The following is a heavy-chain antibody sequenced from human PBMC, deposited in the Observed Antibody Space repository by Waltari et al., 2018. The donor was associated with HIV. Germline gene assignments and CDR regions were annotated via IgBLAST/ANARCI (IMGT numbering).Heavy chain of an antibody. D-gene: IGHD3-3*01. CDR2: IYTSGST. CDR3: ARVGITIFGDYYGMDV. V-gene: IGHV4-61*02. J-gene: IGHJ6*02. CDR1: GGSIRSGSYS. Sequence: QVQLQESGPGLVKPSQTLSLTCTVPGGSIRSGSYSGSWIRQPAGKGLEWIGRIYTSGSTNYNPSLKSRVTISVDTSKNQFSLKLSSVTAADTAVYYCARVGITIFGDYYGMDVWGQGTTVTVSS.